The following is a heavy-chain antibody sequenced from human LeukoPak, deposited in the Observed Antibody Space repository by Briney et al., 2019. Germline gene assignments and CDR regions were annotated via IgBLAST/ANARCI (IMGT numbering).Heavy chain of an antibody. D-gene: IGHD3-22*01. J-gene: IGHJ4*02. CDR1: AFTFSIYG. Sequence: PRGTLRLSCAASAFTFSIYGMSWVRQAPGKGLEWVSAISGSGGSTYYADSVKGRFTISRDNSKNTLYLQMNSLRAEDTAIYYCAKGPWQNYYDSSGYFDYWGQGTPVTVSS. CDR2: ISGSGGST. CDR3: AKGPWQNYYDSSGYFDY. V-gene: IGHV3-23*01.